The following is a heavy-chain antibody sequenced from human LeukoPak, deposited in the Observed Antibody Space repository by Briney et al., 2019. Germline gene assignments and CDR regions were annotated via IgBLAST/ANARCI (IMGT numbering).Heavy chain of an antibody. Sequence: GGSLRLSCAASGFTFSDYYMSWIRQAPGKGLEWVSYISSSGSTIYYADSVKGRFTISRDNAKNSLNLQMNSLRAEDTAVYYCAREERYSSGWYGDYYYYMDVWGKGTTVTVSS. J-gene: IGHJ6*03. V-gene: IGHV3-11*01. CDR3: AREERYSSGWYGDYYYYMDV. CDR1: GFTFSDYY. CDR2: ISSSGSTI. D-gene: IGHD6-19*01.